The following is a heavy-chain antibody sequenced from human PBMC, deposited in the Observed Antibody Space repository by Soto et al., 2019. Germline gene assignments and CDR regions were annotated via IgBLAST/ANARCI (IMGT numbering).Heavy chain of an antibody. CDR3: AKNWNWGSLVH. J-gene: IGHJ4*02. V-gene: IGHV4-59*08. D-gene: IGHD7-27*01. Sequence: VSGDSISTDYWSWIRQSPGKGLEWIGFIYYGGSTNYNPSLKSRVTISVDTPRNQFSLKLSSVTAADTAVYYCAKNWNWGSLVHWGQGTLVTVSS. CDR2: IYYGGST. CDR1: GDSISTDY.